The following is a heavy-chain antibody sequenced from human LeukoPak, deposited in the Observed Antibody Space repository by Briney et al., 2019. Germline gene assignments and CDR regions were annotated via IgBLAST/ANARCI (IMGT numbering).Heavy chain of an antibody. J-gene: IGHJ5*02. Sequence: ASVKVSCKASGGTFSSYAISWVRQAPGQGLERMGGIIPIFGTANYAQKFQGRVTITTDESTSTAYMELSSLRSEDTAVYYCASDYYDSSGYYRFDPWGQGTLVTVSS. CDR2: IIPIFGTA. D-gene: IGHD3-22*01. CDR1: GGTFSSYA. V-gene: IGHV1-69*05. CDR3: ASDYYDSSGYYRFDP.